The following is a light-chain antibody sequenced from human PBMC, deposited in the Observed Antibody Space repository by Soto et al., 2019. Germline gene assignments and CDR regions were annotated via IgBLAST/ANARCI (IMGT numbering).Light chain of an antibody. V-gene: IGKV4-1*01. CDR3: QQYYTIPIT. J-gene: IGKJ5*01. CDR1: QSVLYSSNNKNY. Sequence: DIVMTQSPDSLAVSLGERATINCKSSQSVLYSSNNKNYLSWYQQKPGQPPKLLMYWASTRESGVPDRFSGRGSWTDFTLTISSLQAEDVAVYYCQQYYTIPITFGQGTRLEIK. CDR2: WAS.